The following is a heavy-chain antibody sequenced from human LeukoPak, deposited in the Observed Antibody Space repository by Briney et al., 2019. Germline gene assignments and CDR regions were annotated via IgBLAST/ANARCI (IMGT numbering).Heavy chain of an antibody. J-gene: IGHJ4*02. V-gene: IGHV4-61*02. CDR3: ARDEMATIDY. CDR1: GGSISSGSYY. CDR2: IYTSGST. D-gene: IGHD5-24*01. Sequence: SQTLSLTCTVSGGSISSGSYYWSWIRQTAGTGLEWIGRIYTSGSTNYNPSLKSRVTISVDTSKNQFSLKLSSVTAADTAVYYCARDEMATIDYWGQGTLVTVSS.